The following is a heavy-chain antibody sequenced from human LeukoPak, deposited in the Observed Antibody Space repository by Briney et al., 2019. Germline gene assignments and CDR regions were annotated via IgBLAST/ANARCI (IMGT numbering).Heavy chain of an antibody. Sequence: GSLSLSCAASGFTFSYNWMHWVRQAPGKGLVWVSRISSDGRTTHYADSVKGRFTISRDSAKNTLFLQMSDLRAEDTAVYYCLGYYSGSPNWGQGTLVTVSS. J-gene: IGHJ4*02. CDR2: ISSDGRTT. V-gene: IGHV3-74*01. D-gene: IGHD3-10*01. CDR3: LGYYSGSPN. CDR1: GFTFSYNW.